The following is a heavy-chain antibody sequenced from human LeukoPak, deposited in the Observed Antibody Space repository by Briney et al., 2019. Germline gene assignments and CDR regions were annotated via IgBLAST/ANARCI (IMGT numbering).Heavy chain of an antibody. CDR1: GFTFSSYG. J-gene: IGHJ4*02. CDR2: IRYDGSNK. CDR3: AKDLHIVVVTASSTPFDY. Sequence: GGSLRLSCAASGFTFSSYGMHWVRQAPGKGLEWVAFIRYDGSNKYYADSVKGRFTISRDNSKNTLYLQMNSLRAEDTAVYYCAKDLHIVVVTASSTPFDYWGQGTLVTVSS. D-gene: IGHD2-21*02. V-gene: IGHV3-30*02.